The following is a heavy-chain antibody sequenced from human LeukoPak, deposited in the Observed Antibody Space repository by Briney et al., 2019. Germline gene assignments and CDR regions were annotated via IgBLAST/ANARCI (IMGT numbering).Heavy chain of an antibody. V-gene: IGHV3-74*03. D-gene: IGHD3-22*01. CDR2: VNSDESST. CDR1: GITLSDYW. CDR3: ARVGIAYYYDSSGYYTDF. J-gene: IGHJ4*02. Sequence: GGSLRLSCAVSGITLSDYWMHWVRQTPGKRLVWVSRVNSDESSTTYTDSVKGRFTISKDNAKNSLYLQMNSLRAEDTAVYYCARVGIAYYYDSSGYYTDFWGQGTLVTVSS.